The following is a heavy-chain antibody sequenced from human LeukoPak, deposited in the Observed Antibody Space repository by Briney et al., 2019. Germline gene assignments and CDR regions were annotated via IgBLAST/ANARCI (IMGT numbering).Heavy chain of an antibody. Sequence: SETLSLTCAVYGGSFSGYYWSWIRQPPGKGLEWIGEINHSGSTNYNPSLKSRVTISVNTSKNQFSLKLSSVTAADTAVYYCARVGDGYNYPFGYYFDYWGQGTLVTVSS. CDR3: ARVGDGYNYPFGYYFDY. D-gene: IGHD5-24*01. CDR2: INHSGST. V-gene: IGHV4-34*01. CDR1: GGSFSGYY. J-gene: IGHJ4*02.